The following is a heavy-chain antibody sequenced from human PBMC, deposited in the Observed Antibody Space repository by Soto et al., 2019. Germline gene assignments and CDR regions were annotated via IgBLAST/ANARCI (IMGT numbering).Heavy chain of an antibody. V-gene: IGHV5-51*01. D-gene: IGHD3-22*01. J-gene: IGHJ4*02. CDR3: ARLRDYYDSSGVNLDY. CDR2: IYPGDSDT. CDR1: GYSFTSYW. Sequence: GESLKISCKGSGYSFTSYWIGWVRQMPGKGLEWMGIIYPGDSDTRYSPSFQGQVTISADKSISTAYLQWSSLKASDTAMYYCARLRDYYDSSGVNLDYWGQGTLVTVSS.